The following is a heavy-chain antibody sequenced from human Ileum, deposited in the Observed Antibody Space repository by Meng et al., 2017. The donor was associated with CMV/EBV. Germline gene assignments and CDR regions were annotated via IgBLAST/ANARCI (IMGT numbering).Heavy chain of an antibody. CDR2: VYYSGST. J-gene: IGHJ5*02. Sequence: GSLRLSCTVSGGSISSSSYYWGWIRQPPGKGLEWIGSVYYSGSTSLNPSLKRRITISVDTSNNQFSLRLSSVTAADTAMYYCAKWSNIAAWGQGTLVTVSS. V-gene: IGHV4-39*07. CDR3: AKWSNIAA. CDR1: GGSISSSSYY. D-gene: IGHD6-13*01.